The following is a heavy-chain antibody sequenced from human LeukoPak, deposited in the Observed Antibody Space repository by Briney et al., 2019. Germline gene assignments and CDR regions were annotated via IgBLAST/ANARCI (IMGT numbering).Heavy chain of an antibody. CDR1: GHTFTSYD. V-gene: IGHV1-8*03. Sequence: ASVKVSCKASGHTFTSYDINWVRQATGQGLEWMGWMNPNSGNTGYAQKFQGRVTITRNTSISTAYMELSSLRSEDTAVYYCARVSSSWYQDWYFDLWGRGTLVTVSS. CDR2: MNPNSGNT. CDR3: ARVSSSWYQDWYFDL. D-gene: IGHD6-13*01. J-gene: IGHJ2*01.